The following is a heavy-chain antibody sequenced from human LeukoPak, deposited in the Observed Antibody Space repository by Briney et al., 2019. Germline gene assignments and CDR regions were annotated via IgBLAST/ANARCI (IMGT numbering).Heavy chain of an antibody. CDR2: FDPEDGET. CDR1: GYTLTELS. V-gene: IGHV1-24*01. J-gene: IGHJ3*02. CDR3: VTQWLVLHLAFDI. Sequence: ASVKVSCKVSGYTLTELSMHWVRQAPGKGLEWMGGFDPEDGETIYAQKFQGRVTMTEDTSTDTAYMELSSLRSEDTAVYYCVTQWLVLHLAFDIWGQGTMVTVSS. D-gene: IGHD6-19*01.